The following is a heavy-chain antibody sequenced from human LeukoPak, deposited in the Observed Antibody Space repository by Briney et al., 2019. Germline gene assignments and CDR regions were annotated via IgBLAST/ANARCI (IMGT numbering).Heavy chain of an antibody. Sequence: GGSLRLSCAASGFTFSDYAMSWVRRAPGQGLEWVSTISDDGSGTYYADSVKGRFTISRDNSKNTLFLQINSLRAEDSAVYYCATDRERDPSVYYLVGGQGTLITVSS. V-gene: IGHV3-23*01. D-gene: IGHD3-22*01. J-gene: IGHJ4*02. CDR1: GFTFSDYA. CDR3: ATDRERDPSVYYLV. CDR2: ISDDGSGT.